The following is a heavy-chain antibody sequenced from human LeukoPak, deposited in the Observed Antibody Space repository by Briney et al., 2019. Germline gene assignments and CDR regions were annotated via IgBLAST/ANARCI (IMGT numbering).Heavy chain of an antibody. Sequence: GESLRISCKGSGYSFTSYWISWVRQMPGKGLEWMGRIDPSDSYTNYSPSFQGHVTISADKSISTAYLQWSSLKASDTAMYHCARRGYGSGSWGAFDIWGQGTMVTVSS. D-gene: IGHD3-10*01. CDR2: IDPSDSYT. CDR1: GYSFTSYW. V-gene: IGHV5-10-1*01. CDR3: ARRGYGSGSWGAFDI. J-gene: IGHJ3*02.